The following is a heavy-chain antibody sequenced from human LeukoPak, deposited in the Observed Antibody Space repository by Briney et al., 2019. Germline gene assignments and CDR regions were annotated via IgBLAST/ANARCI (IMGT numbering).Heavy chain of an antibody. Sequence: GSLRLSCAASGFTFSSYAMSWVRQAPGKGLEWVSAISGSGGSTYYADSVKGRFTISRDNSKNTLYLQMNSLRAEDTAVYYCAKTPTRCSSTSCYVRGFGYWGQGTLVTVSS. J-gene: IGHJ4*02. D-gene: IGHD2-2*01. CDR3: AKTPTRCSSTSCYVRGFGY. CDR1: GFTFSSYA. CDR2: ISGSGGST. V-gene: IGHV3-23*01.